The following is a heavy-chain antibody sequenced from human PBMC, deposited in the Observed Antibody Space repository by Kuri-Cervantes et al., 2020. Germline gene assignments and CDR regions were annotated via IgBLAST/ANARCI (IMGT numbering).Heavy chain of an antibody. V-gene: IGHV1-69*04. CDR3: ARVDSIYTGPYGMDV. Sequence: SVKVSCKASGYTFTSYDINWVRQATGQGLEWMGRIIPILGIANYAQTFQGRVTITADKSTSTAYMELSSLRSEDTAVYYCARVDSIYTGPYGMDVWGQGTTVTVSS. CDR2: IIPILGIA. J-gene: IGHJ6*02. CDR1: GYTFTSYD. D-gene: IGHD3-16*01.